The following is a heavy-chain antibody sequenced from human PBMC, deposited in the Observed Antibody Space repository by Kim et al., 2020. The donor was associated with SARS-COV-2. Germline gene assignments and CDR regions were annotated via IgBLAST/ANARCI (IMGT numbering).Heavy chain of an antibody. CDR3: ARAKRITIFGVVNWFDP. J-gene: IGHJ5*02. Sequence: LKRRVTISVDTSKNQFYLKLSSVTAADTAVYYCARAKRITIFGVVNWFDPWGQGTLVTVSS. D-gene: IGHD3-3*01. V-gene: IGHV4-31*02.